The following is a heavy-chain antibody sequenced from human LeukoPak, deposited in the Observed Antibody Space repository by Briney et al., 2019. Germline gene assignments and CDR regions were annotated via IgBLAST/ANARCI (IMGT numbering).Heavy chain of an antibody. CDR1: GFTFSDYW. J-gene: IGHJ4*02. CDR2: IKEDGSEK. CDR3: ARYHWNDVAY. Sequence: GGSLRLSCAASGFTFSDYWMNWVRQAPGKGLEWVANIKEDGSEKYYVDSVRGRFTISRDNAKNSLYLQMNSLRAEDSTVYYCARYHWNDVAYWGQGTLVTVSS. D-gene: IGHD1-1*01. V-gene: IGHV3-7*01.